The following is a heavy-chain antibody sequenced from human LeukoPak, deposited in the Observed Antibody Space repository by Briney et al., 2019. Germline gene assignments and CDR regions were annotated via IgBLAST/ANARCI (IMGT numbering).Heavy chain of an antibody. CDR1: GFTFSSYA. J-gene: IGHJ4*02. D-gene: IGHD3-9*01. CDR2: ISYDGSNK. Sequence: GGSLRLSCAASGFTFSSYAMHWVRQAPGKGLEWVAVISYDGSNKYYADSVKGRFTISRDNSKNTLYLQMNSLRAEDTAVYYCAKVRPTISTRGPNDYWGQGTLVTVSS. CDR3: AKVRPTISTRGPNDY. V-gene: IGHV3-30*04.